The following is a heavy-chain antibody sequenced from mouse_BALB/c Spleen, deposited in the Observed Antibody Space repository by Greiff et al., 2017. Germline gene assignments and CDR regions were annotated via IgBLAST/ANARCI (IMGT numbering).Heavy chain of an antibody. CDR1: GFTFTDYY. CDR3: ARALLRNWYFDV. CDR2: IRNKANGYTT. V-gene: IGHV7-3*02. D-gene: IGHD1-1*01. J-gene: IGHJ1*01. Sequence: EVKLVESGGGLVQPGGSLRLSCATSGFTFTDYYMSWVRQPPGKALEWLGFIRNKANGYTTEYSASVKGRFTISRDNSQSILYLQMNTLRAEDSATYYCARALLRNWYFDVWGAGTTVTVSS.